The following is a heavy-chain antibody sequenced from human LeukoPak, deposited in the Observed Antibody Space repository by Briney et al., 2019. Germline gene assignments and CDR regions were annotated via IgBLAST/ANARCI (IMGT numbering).Heavy chain of an antibody. Sequence: GGSLRLSCAASGFTFSSYAMHWVRQAPGKGLEWVAVISYDGSNKYYADSVKGRFTISRDNAKNSLYLQMNSLRDEDTAVYYCAHGGNDAFDIWGQGTMVTVSS. CDR1: GFTFSSYA. CDR3: AHGGNDAFDI. CDR2: ISYDGSNK. D-gene: IGHD4-23*01. J-gene: IGHJ3*02. V-gene: IGHV3-30-3*01.